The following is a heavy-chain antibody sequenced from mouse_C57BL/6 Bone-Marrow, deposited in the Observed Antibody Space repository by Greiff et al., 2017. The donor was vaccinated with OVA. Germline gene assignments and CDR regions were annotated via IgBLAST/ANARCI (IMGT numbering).Heavy chain of an antibody. V-gene: IGHV1-55*01. CDR3: ARESFDY. CDR1: GYTFTSYW. Sequence: QVQLQQPGAELVKPGASVKMSCKASGYTFTSYWITWVKQRPGQGLEWIGDIYPGSGSTNYNEKFKSKATLTVDKSSSTAYMQLSSLTSEDSAVYYCARESFDYWGQGTTLTVSS. J-gene: IGHJ2*01. CDR2: IYPGSGST.